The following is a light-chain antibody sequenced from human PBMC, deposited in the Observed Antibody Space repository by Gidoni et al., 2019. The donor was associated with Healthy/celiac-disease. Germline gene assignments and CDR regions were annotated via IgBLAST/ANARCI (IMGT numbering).Light chain of an antibody. CDR2: GAS. CDR1: QSVSSSY. Sequence: EMVLPESPGTLSLSPGERATLSCRASQSVSSSYLAWYQQKPGQAPMLLIYGASSRATGIPDRFSGSGSGTDFTLTISRLEPEDFAVYYCQQYGSSPQTFGQGTKLEIK. CDR3: QQYGSSPQT. J-gene: IGKJ2*01. V-gene: IGKV3-20*01.